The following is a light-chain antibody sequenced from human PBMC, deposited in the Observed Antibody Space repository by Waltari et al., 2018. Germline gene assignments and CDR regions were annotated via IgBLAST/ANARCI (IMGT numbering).Light chain of an antibody. CDR3: QQYYNTPLT. CDR1: ESVLYSSNNTNH. J-gene: IGKJ4*01. Sequence: DIVMTQSPDSLAVSLGERPTIHCKTSESVLYSSNNTNHLAWYQQKPGQPPKLLLYWASTRKSGVPERFSGSGSETDFTLTVTSLQAEDVAVYYCQQYYNTPLTFGGGTKVEIK. CDR2: WAS. V-gene: IGKV4-1*01.